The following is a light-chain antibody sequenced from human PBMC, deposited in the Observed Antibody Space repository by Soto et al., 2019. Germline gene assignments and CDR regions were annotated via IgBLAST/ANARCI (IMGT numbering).Light chain of an antibody. J-gene: IGLJ3*02. CDR1: STDFVSYNR. CDR3: GSYTTSSTWV. Sequence: QSVLTQPPSVSGSPGQSVTISCTGTSTDFVSYNRVSWYQQPPGTAPKLIIYEASNRPSGVPDRFSGSKSGNTASLTISGLQAEDEADYYCGSYTTSSTWVFGEGTKLTVL. CDR2: EAS. V-gene: IGLV2-18*02.